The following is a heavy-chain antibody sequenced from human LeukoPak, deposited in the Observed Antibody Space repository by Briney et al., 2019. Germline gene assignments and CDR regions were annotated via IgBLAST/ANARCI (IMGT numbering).Heavy chain of an antibody. V-gene: IGHV3-21*01. J-gene: IGHJ4*02. CDR1: GFTFNTYT. CDR2: LDSSGAYI. D-gene: IGHD3-10*01. CDR3: ARALQARPTMVRGVIITYAWDY. Sequence: GGSLRLSCAASGFTFNTYTMNRARQAPGKGLEWLSSLDSSGAYIFYADSVKGRFTISRDNAKNSLYLQMNSLRAEDTAVYYCARALQARPTMVRGVIITYAWDYWGQGTLVTVSS.